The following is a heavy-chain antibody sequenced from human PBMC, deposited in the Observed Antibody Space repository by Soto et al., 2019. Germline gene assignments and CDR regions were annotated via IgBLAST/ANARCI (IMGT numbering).Heavy chain of an antibody. V-gene: IGHV1-69*13. J-gene: IGHJ1*01. D-gene: IGHD5-12*01. CDR1: GGTFSSFG. CDR2: IIPVFGRP. CDR3: AREGSGYNF. Sequence: ASVKVSCKASGGTFSSFGISWLRQAPGQGLEWMGGIIPVFGRPNYAQRFRGRLTITADESTNTGYMELIDLRSEDTAVYYCAREGSGYNFWGQGTQVTVSS.